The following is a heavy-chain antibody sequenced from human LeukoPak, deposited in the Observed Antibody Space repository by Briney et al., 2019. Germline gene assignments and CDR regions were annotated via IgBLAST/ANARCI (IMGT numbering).Heavy chain of an antibody. Sequence: PGRSLRLSCAASGFTFSSYAMHWVRQAPGKGLEWVAVISYDGSNKYYADSVKGRFTISRDNSKNTLYLQMNSLRAEDTAVYYCAKAPSGSYVPFEFWGQGTLVTVSS. CDR1: GFTFSSYA. V-gene: IGHV3-30-3*01. D-gene: IGHD1-26*01. J-gene: IGHJ4*02. CDR3: AKAPSGSYVPFEF. CDR2: ISYDGSNK.